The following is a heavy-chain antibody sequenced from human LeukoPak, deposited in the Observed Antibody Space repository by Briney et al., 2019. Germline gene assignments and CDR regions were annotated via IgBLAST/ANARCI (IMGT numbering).Heavy chain of an antibody. CDR3: ATEGKMVRGVYTDY. CDR2: INPKSGDT. Sequence: GASVKVSCKASGYTFTGYYIHWVRQAPGQGLEWVGWINPKSGDTSYEQKFQGRVTMTRDTSMSTAYLELSSLRSEDTAVYYCATEGKMVRGVYTDYWGQGTLVTVSS. V-gene: IGHV1-2*02. CDR1: GYTFTGYY. D-gene: IGHD3-10*01. J-gene: IGHJ4*02.